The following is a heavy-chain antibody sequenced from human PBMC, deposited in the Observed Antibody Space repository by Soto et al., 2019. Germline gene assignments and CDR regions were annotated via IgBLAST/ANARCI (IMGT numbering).Heavy chain of an antibody. CDR3: AIDRPQSKAIAVAGTLDY. V-gene: IGHV3-30*03. J-gene: IGHJ4*02. CDR1: GFTFSSYG. Sequence: QVQLVESGGGVVQPGRSLRLSCAASGFTFSSYGMHWVRQAPGKGLEWVAVISYDGSNKYYADSVKGRFTISRDNSKNTLYLQMNSLRAEDTAVYYCAIDRPQSKAIAVAGTLDYWGQGTLVTVSS. CDR2: ISYDGSNK. D-gene: IGHD6-19*01.